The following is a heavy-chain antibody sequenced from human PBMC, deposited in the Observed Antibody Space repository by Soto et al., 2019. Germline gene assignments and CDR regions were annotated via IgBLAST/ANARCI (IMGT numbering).Heavy chain of an antibody. V-gene: IGHV2-5*02. CDR3: AHAGDYDLLSFDH. Sequence: QITLKESGPPLVRPAQTLTLTCAFSGFSLTTTDMGVAWIRQPPGKALEWLALIYWDDDKRYSPSLKNRLAISKDTSRNRVVLTITNMNPDDTGTYFCAHAGDYDLLSFDHWGPGTLVTVSS. D-gene: IGHD4-17*01. CDR2: IYWDDDK. J-gene: IGHJ4*02. CDR1: GFSLTTTDMG.